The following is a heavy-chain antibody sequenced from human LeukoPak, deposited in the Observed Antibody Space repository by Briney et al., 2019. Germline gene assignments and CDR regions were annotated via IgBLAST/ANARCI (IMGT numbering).Heavy chain of an antibody. J-gene: IGHJ5*02. D-gene: IGHD2-21*01. CDR3: ARGTHITPNWFDP. CDR1: GFTFSDYY. CDR2: VYYRGST. Sequence: LRLSCAASGFTFSDYYMSWIRQPPGKGLEWIGYVYYRGSTNYNPSLKSRVTISVDTSKNQFSLKLSSVTAADTAVYYCARGTHITPNWFDPWGQGILVAVSS. V-gene: IGHV4-59*01.